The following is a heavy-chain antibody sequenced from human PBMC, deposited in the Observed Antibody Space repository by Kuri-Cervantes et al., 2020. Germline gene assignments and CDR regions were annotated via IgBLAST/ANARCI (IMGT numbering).Heavy chain of an antibody. CDR2: ITGSGYNT. CDR3: AKGLWFGELLSYFDY. Sequence: GGSLRLSCAASGFSFSTYAMNWVRQAPGKGLEWVSGITGSGYNTYYTDSGMGRFTISRDNAKNSLYLQMNSLRAEDTALYYCAKGLWFGELLSYFDYWGQGTLVTVSS. D-gene: IGHD3-10*01. CDR1: GFSFSTYA. V-gene: IGHV3-23*01. J-gene: IGHJ4*02.